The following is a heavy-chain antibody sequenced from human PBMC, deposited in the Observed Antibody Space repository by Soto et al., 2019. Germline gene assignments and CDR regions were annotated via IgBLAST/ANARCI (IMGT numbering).Heavy chain of an antibody. CDR1: GGSISTYY. Sequence: SETLSLTCTLSGGSISTYYWSWIRQPPGKGLEWIGYIYYSGSTNYNPSLKSRVTISVDTSTSTAYMELSSLRSEDTAVYYCAGRVTYYYDSSGYFDYWGQGTLVTVSS. V-gene: IGHV4-59*03. J-gene: IGHJ4*02. CDR2: IYYSGST. D-gene: IGHD3-22*01. CDR3: AGRVTYYYDSSGYFDY.